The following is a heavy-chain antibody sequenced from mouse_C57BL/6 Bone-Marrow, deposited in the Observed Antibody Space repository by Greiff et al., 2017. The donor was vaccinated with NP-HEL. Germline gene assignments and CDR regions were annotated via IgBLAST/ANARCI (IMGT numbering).Heavy chain of an antibody. V-gene: IGHV1-26*01. CDR2: INPNNGGT. CDR3: ARMGDSYAMDY. CDR1: GYTFTDYY. J-gene: IGHJ4*01. Sequence: EVQLQQSGPELVKPGASVKISCKASGYTFTDYYMNWVKQSHGKSLEWIGDINPNNGGTSYNQKFKGKATLTVDKSSSTAYMELRSLTSEDSAVYYCARMGDSYAMDYWGQGTSVTVSS.